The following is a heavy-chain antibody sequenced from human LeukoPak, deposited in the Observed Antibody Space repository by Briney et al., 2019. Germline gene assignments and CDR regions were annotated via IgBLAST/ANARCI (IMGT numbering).Heavy chain of an antibody. D-gene: IGHD4-23*01. J-gene: IGHJ4*02. Sequence: GGSLRLSCAASGFTFSSYSMNWVRQAPGKELEWVSSISSSSSYIYYADSVKGRFTISRDNAKNSLYLQMNSLRAEDTAVYYCARGLGGNHGYWGQGTLVTVSS. CDR1: GFTFSSYS. V-gene: IGHV3-21*01. CDR3: ARGLGGNHGY. CDR2: ISSSSSYI.